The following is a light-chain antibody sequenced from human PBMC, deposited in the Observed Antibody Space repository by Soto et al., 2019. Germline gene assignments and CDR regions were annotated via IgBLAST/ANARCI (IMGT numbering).Light chain of an antibody. V-gene: IGKV3-11*01. CDR3: QQRANWPLTT. CDR2: DAS. J-gene: IGKJ5*01. CDR1: PSVDIY. Sequence: EIVLTQSPATLSLSPGERSALSCRASPSVDIYLAWYQQKPAQVPSLLIYDASNRATGIPARFSGSGSGTDFTLTIRSLEPEDFAIYYCQQRANWPLTTFGHGTRLEIK.